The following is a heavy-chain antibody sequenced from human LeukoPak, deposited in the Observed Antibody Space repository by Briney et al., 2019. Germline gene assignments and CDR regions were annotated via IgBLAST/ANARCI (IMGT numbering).Heavy chain of an antibody. CDR1: GFTFSSYW. CDR2: IKQDGSEK. J-gene: IGHJ3*02. V-gene: IGHV3-7*01. D-gene: IGHD2-2*02. CDR3: ARGHDVVVPAAILGDAFDI. Sequence: GGSLRLSCAASGFTFSSYWMSWVRQAPGKGLEWVANIKQDGSEKYYVDSVKGRFTISRDNAKNSLYLQMNSLRAEDTAVYYCARGHDVVVPAAILGDAFDIWGQGTMVTVSS.